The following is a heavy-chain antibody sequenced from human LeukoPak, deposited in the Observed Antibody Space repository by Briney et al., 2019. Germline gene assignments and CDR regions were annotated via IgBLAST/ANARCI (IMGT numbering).Heavy chain of an antibody. D-gene: IGHD3-16*01. CDR3: AKGDSSSRLARYYYMDV. Sequence: GGSLRLSCAASGFTFSSYGMHWVRQAPGKGLEWVAFIRYDGSNKYYADSVKGRFTISRDNSKNTLYLQMNSLRAEDTAVYYCAKGDSSSRLARYYYMDVWGKGTTVTVSS. CDR2: IRYDGSNK. CDR1: GFTFSSYG. J-gene: IGHJ6*03. V-gene: IGHV3-30*02.